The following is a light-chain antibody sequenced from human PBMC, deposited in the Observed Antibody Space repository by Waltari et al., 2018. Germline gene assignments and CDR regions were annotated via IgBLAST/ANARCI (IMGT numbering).Light chain of an antibody. CDR2: EVS. CDR1: SRDVGGYNY. Sequence: QSALTQPASVSGSPGQSITISCTGTSRDVGGYNYVSWYQQHPGKAPKPMIYEVSNRPSGVSNRFSGSKSGNTASLTISGLQAEDEADYYCSSYTSSSTLDFGGGTKLTVL. V-gene: IGLV2-14*01. J-gene: IGLJ2*01. CDR3: SSYTSSSTLD.